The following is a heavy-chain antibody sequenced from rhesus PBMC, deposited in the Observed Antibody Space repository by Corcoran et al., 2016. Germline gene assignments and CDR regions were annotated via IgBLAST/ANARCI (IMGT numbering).Heavy chain of an antibody. D-gene: IGHD6-19*01. Sequence: QVTLKESGPALVKPTQTLTLTCTFSGVSPSTSGMGVGWFRQPPGTTLEWLAHIYWDDDKRYSTSLKSRLTISKDTSKNQVVLTMTNMDPVATATYYCARRQSLAADPVGFDYWGQGVLVTVSS. V-gene: IGHV2-1*01. CDR3: ARRQSLAADPVGFDY. J-gene: IGHJ4*01. CDR1: GVSPSTSGMG. CDR2: IYWDDDK.